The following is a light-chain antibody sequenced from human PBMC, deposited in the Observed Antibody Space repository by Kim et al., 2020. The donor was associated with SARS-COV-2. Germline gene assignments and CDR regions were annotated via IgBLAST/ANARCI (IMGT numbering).Light chain of an antibody. J-gene: IGLJ2*01. CDR3: ASWDDSLKGV. Sequence: QPVLTQPPSASGTPGQSVTISCSGSSSNIGSNTVNWYQHLPGTAPKLLIYSNNLRPSRVPDRFSGSKSGTSASLAISGLQSEDEGDYYCASWDDSLKGVFGGGTQLTVL. CDR2: SNN. CDR1: SSNIGSNT. V-gene: IGLV1-44*01.